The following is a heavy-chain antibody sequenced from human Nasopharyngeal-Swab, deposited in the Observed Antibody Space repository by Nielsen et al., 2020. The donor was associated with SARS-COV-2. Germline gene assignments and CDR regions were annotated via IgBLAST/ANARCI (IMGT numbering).Heavy chain of an antibody. D-gene: IGHD6-6*01. J-gene: IGHJ6*03. Sequence: RQAPGKGLEWIGEINHSGSTNYNPSLKSRVTISVDTSKNQFSLKLSFVTAADTAVYYRARVLRGVAARPLGFDYYYYYYMDVWGKGTTVTVSS. V-gene: IGHV4-34*01. CDR3: ARVLRGVAARPLGFDYYYYYYMDV. CDR2: INHSGST.